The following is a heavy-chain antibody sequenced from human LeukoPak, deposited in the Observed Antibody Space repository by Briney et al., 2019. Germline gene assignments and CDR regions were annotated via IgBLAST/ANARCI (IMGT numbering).Heavy chain of an antibody. D-gene: IGHD5-12*01. J-gene: IGHJ3*02. CDR3: ARARGYSGYTIPVLVGAFDI. V-gene: IGHV4-59*01. CDR1: GGSISSYY. CDR2: NYYSGST. Sequence: SETLSLTCTVSGGSISSYYWRWIREPPGKGLEWTGYNYYSGSTNYNPSLKSRVTISVDTSKNQFSLKLSSVTAADTAVYYCARARGYSGYTIPVLVGAFDIWGQGTMVTVSS.